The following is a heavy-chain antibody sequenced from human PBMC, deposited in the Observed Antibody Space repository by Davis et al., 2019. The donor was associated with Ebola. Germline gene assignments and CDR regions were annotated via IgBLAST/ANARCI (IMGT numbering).Heavy chain of an antibody. CDR1: GGSISSGDYY. D-gene: IGHD2-2*01. CDR3: ARVAGYCSSTSCLGGYYYGMDV. J-gene: IGHJ6*02. V-gene: IGHV4-30-4*01. CDR2: IYYSGST. Sequence: PSETLSLTCTVSGGSISSGDYYWSWIRQPPGKGLEWIGYIYYSGSTYYNPSLKSRVTISVDTSKNQFSLKLSSVTAADTAVYYCARVAGYCSSTSCLGGYYYGMDVWGQGTTVTVSS.